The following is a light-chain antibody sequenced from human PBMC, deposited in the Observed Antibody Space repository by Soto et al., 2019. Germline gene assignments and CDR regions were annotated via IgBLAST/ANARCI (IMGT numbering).Light chain of an antibody. CDR1: NIGSKS. CDR2: DAS. J-gene: IGLJ1*01. V-gene: IGLV3-21*02. CDR3: QVWDSSSDHPGNV. Sequence: SSELTQPPSVSVAPGQTARITCGGTNIGSKSVHWYQQKPGQAPVLVVYDASDRPSGIPERFSGSNSGNTATLTISRVEAGDEDDYYCQVWDSSSDHPGNVFGTGTKVTVL.